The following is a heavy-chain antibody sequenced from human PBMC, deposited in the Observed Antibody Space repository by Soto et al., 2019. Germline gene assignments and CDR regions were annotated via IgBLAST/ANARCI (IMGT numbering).Heavy chain of an antibody. CDR1: CGSISSYY. D-gene: IGHD5-12*01. CDR3: ASIRRDGYNFDY. J-gene: IGHJ4*02. CDR2: IYYSGST. V-gene: IGHV4-59*01. Sequence: PSETLSLTCTVSCGSISSYYWSWIRQPPGKGLEWIGYIYYSGSTNYNPSLKSRVTISVDTSKNQFSLKLSSVTAADTAVYYCASIRRDGYNFDYWGQGTLVTVS.